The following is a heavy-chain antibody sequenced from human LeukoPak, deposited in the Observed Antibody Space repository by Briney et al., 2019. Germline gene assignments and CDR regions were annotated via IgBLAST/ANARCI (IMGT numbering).Heavy chain of an antibody. V-gene: IGHV3-21*01. Sequence: GGSLRLSCADSGFSFNTYSMNWVRQAPGKGLEWVSSISPSSDGIFYADSLRGRFTVSRDNAKNLLYLHLNSLRVDDTAVYFCVRDNFGDYLPFFWGQGTLVTVSS. CDR1: GFSFNTYS. J-gene: IGHJ4*02. CDR2: ISPSSDGI. D-gene: IGHD4-17*01. CDR3: VRDNFGDYLPFF.